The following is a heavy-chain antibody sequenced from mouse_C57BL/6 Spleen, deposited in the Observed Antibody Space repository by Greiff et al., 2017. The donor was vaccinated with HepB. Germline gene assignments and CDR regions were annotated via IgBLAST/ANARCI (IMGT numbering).Heavy chain of an antibody. V-gene: IGHV1-53*01. CDR2: INPSNGGT. CDR3: ARSATMITAWFAY. D-gene: IGHD2-4*01. J-gene: IGHJ3*01. Sequence: VQLQQPGTELVKPGASVKLSCKASGYTFTSYWMHWVKQRPGQGLEWIGNINPSNGGTNYNEKFKSKATLTVDKSSSTAYMQLSSLTSEDSAVYYCARSATMITAWFAYWGQGTLVTVSA. CDR1: GYTFTSYW.